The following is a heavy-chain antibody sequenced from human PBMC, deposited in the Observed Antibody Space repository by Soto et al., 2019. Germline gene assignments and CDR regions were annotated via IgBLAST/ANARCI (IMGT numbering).Heavy chain of an antibody. J-gene: IGHJ5*02. D-gene: IGHD5-18*01. CDR3: AARYSSVGWFDP. CDR2: ISGSGGST. V-gene: IGHV3-23*01. Sequence: GGSLRLSCAASGFTFSSYAMSWVRQAPGKGLEWVSAISGSGGSTYYADSVKGRFTISRDNSKNTLYLQMNSLRAEDTAVYYCAARYSSVGWFDPWGQGTLVTVSS. CDR1: GFTFSSYA.